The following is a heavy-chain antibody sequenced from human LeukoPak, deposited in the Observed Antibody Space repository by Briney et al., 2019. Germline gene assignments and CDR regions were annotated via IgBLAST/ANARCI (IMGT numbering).Heavy chain of an antibody. J-gene: IGHJ5*02. CDR2: INPNSGST. CDR1: GYTFTGYY. Sequence: ASVKVSCTASGYTFTGYYMHWVRQAPGQGLEWMGWINPNSGSTNNAQKIQGRVTMTRDTSISTAYMELSRLRSDDTAVYYCARGGGSYWVDWFDPWGQGTLVTVSS. CDR3: ARGGGSYWVDWFDP. D-gene: IGHD1-26*01. V-gene: IGHV1-2*02.